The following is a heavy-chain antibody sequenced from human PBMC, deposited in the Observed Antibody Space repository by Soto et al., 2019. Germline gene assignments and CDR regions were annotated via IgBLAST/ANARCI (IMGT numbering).Heavy chain of an antibody. CDR3: ARAMGFGAVAAYYFDY. J-gene: IGHJ4*02. Sequence: QVQLVQSGAEVKKPGSSVKVSCKASGGTFSSYAISWVRQAPGQGLEWMGGIIPIFGTANYAQKFQGRVTIPADESTSTAYMELRSLRSEVTAVYYCARAMGFGAVAAYYFDYWGQGTLVTVSS. V-gene: IGHV1-69*12. D-gene: IGHD6-19*01. CDR1: GGTFSSYA. CDR2: IIPIFGTA.